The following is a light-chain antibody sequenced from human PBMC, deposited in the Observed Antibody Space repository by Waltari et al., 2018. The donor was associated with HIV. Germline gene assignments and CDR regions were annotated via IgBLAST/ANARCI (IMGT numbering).Light chain of an antibody. CDR2: GYN. Sequence: QSVLTQPPSVSGAPGQRVTISCTGSSSNIRADDAVHWYQQLPGTAPKLLSSGYNNRPSWVPDRFSVSKSGTSASLAITGLQAEDEADYYCQSYDSSLSAVLFGGGTKLTVL. CDR1: SSNIRADDA. CDR3: QSYDSSLSAVL. J-gene: IGLJ2*01. V-gene: IGLV1-40*01.